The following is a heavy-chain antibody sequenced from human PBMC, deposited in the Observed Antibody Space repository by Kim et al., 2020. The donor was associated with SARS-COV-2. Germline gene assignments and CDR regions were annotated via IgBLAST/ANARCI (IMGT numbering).Heavy chain of an antibody. J-gene: IGHJ4*02. CDR2: ISSSGSTI. Sequence: GGSLRLSCAASGFTFSDYYMSWIRQAPGKGLEWVSYISSSGSTIYYADSVKGRFTISRDNAKNSLYLQMNSLRAEDTAVYYCAREGHYYDSSGYYYGEGFDYWGQGTLVTVSS. D-gene: IGHD3-22*01. CDR3: AREGHYYDSSGYYYGEGFDY. V-gene: IGHV3-11*01. CDR1: GFTFSDYY.